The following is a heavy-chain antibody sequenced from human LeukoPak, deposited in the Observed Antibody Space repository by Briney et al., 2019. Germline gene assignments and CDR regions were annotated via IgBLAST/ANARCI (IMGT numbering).Heavy chain of an antibody. J-gene: IGHJ3*02. V-gene: IGHV3-74*01. Sequence: PGGSPRLSCAASEFTFSSYWMHWVRQAPGKGLVWVSRISGDGRSTSYADSVKGRFTISRDNAKNTMYLQMNSLRAEDTAVYYCARDTLFCSGGYCYHDIWGQGTMVTVSS. CDR1: EFTFSSYW. CDR2: ISGDGRST. D-gene: IGHD2-15*01. CDR3: ARDTLFCSGGYCYHDI.